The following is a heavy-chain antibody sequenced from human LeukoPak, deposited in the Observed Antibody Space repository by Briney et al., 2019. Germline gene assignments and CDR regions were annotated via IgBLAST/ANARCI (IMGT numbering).Heavy chain of an antibody. CDR2: IRSDGSNK. Sequence: GGSLRLSCAASGFTFSSYSMNWVRQAPGKGLEWMAFIRSDGSNKYYADSVKGRFTISRDNSKNTLYLRMNSLRAEDTAVYYCAKNGDRGAYCSGGSCYPYYYYYMDVWGKGTTVTISS. J-gene: IGHJ6*03. CDR3: AKNGDRGAYCSGGSCYPYYYYYMDV. D-gene: IGHD2-15*01. V-gene: IGHV3-30*02. CDR1: GFTFSSYS.